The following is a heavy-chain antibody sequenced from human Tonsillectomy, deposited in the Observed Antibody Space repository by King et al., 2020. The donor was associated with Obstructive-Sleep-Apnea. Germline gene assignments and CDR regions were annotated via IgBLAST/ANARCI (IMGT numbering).Heavy chain of an antibody. D-gene: IGHD2-21*01. J-gene: IGHJ6*02. CDR1: GFTLSPYA. V-gene: IGHV3-30*04. Sequence: VQLVESGGGVVQPGRSLRLSCAASGFTLSPYAMDWVRQAPGKGLEWVAVISDDGSNKYYAASVKGRFTISRDNSKNTLYLQMNSLSAEDTAVYYCARVGQGIDYYSYGMDVWGQGTTVTVSS. CDR3: ARVGQGIDYYSYGMDV. CDR2: ISDDGSNK.